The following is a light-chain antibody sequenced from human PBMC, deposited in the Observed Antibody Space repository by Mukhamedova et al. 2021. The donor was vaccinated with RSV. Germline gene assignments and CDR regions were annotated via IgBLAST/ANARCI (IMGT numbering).Light chain of an antibody. J-gene: IGLJ3*02. CDR2: EVS. CDR3: SSYAGSTHLV. CDR1: SSDVGGYNY. Sequence: ISCTGTSSDVGGYNYVSWYQQHPGKAPKLMIYEVSKRPSGVPDRFSGSKSGNTASLTVSGLQAEDAADYYCSSYAGSTHLVFGG. V-gene: IGLV2-8*01.